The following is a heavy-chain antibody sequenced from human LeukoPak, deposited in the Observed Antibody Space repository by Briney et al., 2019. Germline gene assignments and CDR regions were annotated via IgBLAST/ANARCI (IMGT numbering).Heavy chain of an antibody. CDR2: ISSSSSTI. CDR3: ARGKCFDP. CDR1: GFTFSSYS. J-gene: IGHJ5*02. Sequence: GESLRLSCAASGFTFSSYSMNWVRQAPGKGLEWVSYISSSSSTIYYADSVKGRFTISRDNAKNSLYLQMNSLRAEDTAVYYCARGKCFDPRGQGTLVTVSS. V-gene: IGHV3-48*01.